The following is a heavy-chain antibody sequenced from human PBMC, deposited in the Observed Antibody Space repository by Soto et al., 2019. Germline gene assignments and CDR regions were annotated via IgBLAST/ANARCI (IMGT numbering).Heavy chain of an antibody. V-gene: IGHV1-3*01. CDR3: ATAISATTFDH. CDR2: INGGDGNT. J-gene: IGHJ4*02. D-gene: IGHD2-2*02. Sequence: QVHLVQSGAELKEPGASVRISCATSGYTFTSYAIHWLRQAPGERLEWMGWINGGDGNTGSLQTFQSRVTITRDASARTAFVELRSLRSEDTAVYYCATAISATTFDHWGQGTLVTVSS. CDR1: GYTFTSYA.